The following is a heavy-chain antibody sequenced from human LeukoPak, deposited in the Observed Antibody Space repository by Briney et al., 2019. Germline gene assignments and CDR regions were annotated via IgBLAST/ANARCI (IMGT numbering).Heavy chain of an antibody. Sequence: GASLKISFKGSGYRFTSYWIGWVRQMPGKGLEWMGIIYPGDSDTRYSPSFQGQVTISADKSISTAYLQWSSLKASDTAMYYCARFSEAAGIDYWGQGTLVTVSS. CDR3: ARFSEAAGIDY. CDR2: IYPGDSDT. CDR1: GYRFTSYW. D-gene: IGHD6-13*01. V-gene: IGHV5-51*01. J-gene: IGHJ4*02.